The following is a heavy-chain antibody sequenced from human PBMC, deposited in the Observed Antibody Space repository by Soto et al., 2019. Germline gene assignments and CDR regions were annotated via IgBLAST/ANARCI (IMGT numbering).Heavy chain of an antibody. CDR2: MYYSGST. CDR1: GDSISSGSYY. V-gene: IGHV4-31*03. D-gene: IGHD5-12*01. J-gene: IGHJ5*02. Sequence: PSETLSLTCTVSGDSISSGSYYWNWIRQHPGKGLEWIGYMYYSGSTYYNPSLKSRITISRDTSKNQFSLRLSSVTAADTAMYYCARDNPDVDRPGFGPWGQGILVTVSS. CDR3: ARDNPDVDRPGFGP.